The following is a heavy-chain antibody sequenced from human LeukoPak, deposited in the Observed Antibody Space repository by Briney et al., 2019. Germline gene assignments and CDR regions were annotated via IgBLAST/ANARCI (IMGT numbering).Heavy chain of an antibody. CDR1: GFTFSGYW. CDR3: ASSPVLRYFDWLSPFDY. D-gene: IGHD3-9*01. J-gene: IGHJ4*02. V-gene: IGHV3-7*01. Sequence: PGGSLRLSCAASGFTFSGYWMSWVRQAPGKGLEWVANIKQDGSEKYYVDSVKGRFTISRDNAKNSLYLQMNSLRAEDTAVYYCASSPVLRYFDWLSPFDYWGQGTLVTVSS. CDR2: IKQDGSEK.